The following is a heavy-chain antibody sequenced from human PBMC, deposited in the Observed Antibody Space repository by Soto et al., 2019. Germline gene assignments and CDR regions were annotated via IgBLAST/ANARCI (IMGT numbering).Heavy chain of an antibody. CDR3: ARLYYDILTGYSFDY. D-gene: IGHD3-9*01. V-gene: IGHV4-39*01. J-gene: IGHJ4*02. CDR1: GGSISSSSYY. CDR2: IYYSGST. Sequence: SETLSLTCTVSGGSISSSSYYWGWIRQPPGKGLEWIGSIYYSGSTYYNPSLKSRVTISVDTSKNQFSLKLSSVTAADTAVYYCARLYYDILTGYSFDYWGQGTLVTVS.